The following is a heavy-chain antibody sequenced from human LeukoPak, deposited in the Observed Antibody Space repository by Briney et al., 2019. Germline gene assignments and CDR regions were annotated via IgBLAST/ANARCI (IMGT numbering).Heavy chain of an antibody. V-gene: IGHV3-11*01. CDR2: ISVSGTTM. J-gene: IGHJ4*02. D-gene: IGHD4-17*01. Sequence: GSLRLSCATSGFTFTDYYMTWIRQAPGKGLESISYISVSGTTMYYADSVKGRFTLSRDSAKNSLYLQMNSLRADDTAVYYCARVGRLQYGDYVAFDYWGQGALVTVSS. CDR1: GFTFTDYY. CDR3: ARVGRLQYGDYVAFDY.